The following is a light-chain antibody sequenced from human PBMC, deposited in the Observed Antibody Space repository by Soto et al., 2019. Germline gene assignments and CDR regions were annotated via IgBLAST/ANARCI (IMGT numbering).Light chain of an antibody. CDR3: HQYYSYPPFT. CDR1: QGISSY. V-gene: IGKV1-8*01. J-gene: IGKJ3*01. Sequence: ALRMTQSPSSLSASTGDRVTITCRASQGISSYLAWYQQKPGKAPKLLIYAESTLKSGVPSRFSGSGSGTDFTLTILCLQSEDFASYYCHQYYSYPPFTFGPGTKVAIK. CDR2: AES.